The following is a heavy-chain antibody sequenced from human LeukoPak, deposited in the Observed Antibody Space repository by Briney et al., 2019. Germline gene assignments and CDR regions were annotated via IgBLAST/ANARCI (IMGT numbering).Heavy chain of an antibody. CDR1: GYIFASYG. V-gene: IGHV1-18*01. D-gene: IGHD3/OR15-3a*01. CDR2: ISAYNGNT. CDR3: VRDLGLDTVMIFSDY. J-gene: IGHJ4*02. Sequence: GASVKVSCKASGYIFASYGVSWVRQAPGQGLEWMGWISAYNGNTNSAQKFQGRVTLTVDTSTGTAYMELGSLRSDDTAVYYCVRDLGLDTVMIFSDYWGQGTLVIVSS.